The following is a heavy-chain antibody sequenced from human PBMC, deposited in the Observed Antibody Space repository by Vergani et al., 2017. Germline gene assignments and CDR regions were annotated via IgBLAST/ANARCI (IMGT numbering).Heavy chain of an antibody. CDR1: GFTFSSYD. CDR3: ARGVRHSSSWTHWFDP. J-gene: IGHJ5*02. V-gene: IGHV3-13*05. D-gene: IGHD6-13*01. CDR2: IGTAGDP. Sequence: EVQLVESGGGLVQPGGSLRLSCAASGFTFSSYDMHWVRQATGKGLEWVSAIGTAGDPYYPGSVKGRFTISRENAKNSLYLQMNSLRAGDTAVYYCARGVRHSSSWTHWFDPWGQGTLVTVSS.